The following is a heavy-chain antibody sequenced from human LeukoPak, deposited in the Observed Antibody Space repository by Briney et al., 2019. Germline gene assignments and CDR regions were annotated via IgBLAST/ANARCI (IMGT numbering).Heavy chain of an antibody. V-gene: IGHV3-30-3*01. CDR3: ARGTSRLVFYYFDY. D-gene: IGHD6-6*01. CDR1: GFTFSSYA. CDR2: ISYDGSNK. J-gene: IGHJ4*02. Sequence: GRSLRLSCAASGFTFSSYAMHWVRQAPGKGLEWVAVISYDGSNKYYADSVKGRFTISRDNSKNTLYLQMNSLRAEDTAVYYCARGTSRLVFYYFDYWGQGTLVTVSS.